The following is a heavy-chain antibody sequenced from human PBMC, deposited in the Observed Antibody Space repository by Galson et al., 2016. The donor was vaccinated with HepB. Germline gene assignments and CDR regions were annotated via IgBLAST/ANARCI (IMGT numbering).Heavy chain of an antibody. CDR2: IWYGGQNK. CDR1: GFTFSSYG. CDR3: AGSSSRSYYFGINV. V-gene: IGHV3-33*01. J-gene: IGHJ6*02. D-gene: IGHD6-13*01. Sequence: SLRLSCAASGFTFSSYGMHWVRQAPGKGLEWVAVIWYGGQNKYYADSVKGRFTISRDNSKNTLYLQVNSLRVEDTAVYYCAGSSSRSYYFGINVWGQGTTVTVSS.